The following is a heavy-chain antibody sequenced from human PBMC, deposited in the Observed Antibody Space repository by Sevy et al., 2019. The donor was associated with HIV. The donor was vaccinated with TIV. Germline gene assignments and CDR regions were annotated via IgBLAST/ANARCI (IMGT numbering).Heavy chain of an antibody. Sequence: ASVKVSCKASGGTFSSYAISWVRQAPGQGLEWMGGIIPIFGTANYAQKFQGRVTITADESTSTAYMELSSLRSEETAVYYCAGEVMITFGGVGNYYYGMDVWGQGTTVTVSS. J-gene: IGHJ6*02. CDR2: IIPIFGTA. D-gene: IGHD3-16*01. CDR1: GGTFSSYA. CDR3: AGEVMITFGGVGNYYYGMDV. V-gene: IGHV1-69*13.